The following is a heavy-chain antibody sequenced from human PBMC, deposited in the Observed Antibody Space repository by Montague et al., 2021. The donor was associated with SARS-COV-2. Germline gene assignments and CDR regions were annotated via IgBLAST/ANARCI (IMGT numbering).Heavy chain of an antibody. D-gene: IGHD3-10*01. V-gene: IGHV4-34*01. CDR3: ARGRRILLWFGELLSGGDYYGRDF. J-gene: IGHJ6*02. CDR1: GGSFSGYY. CDR2: INHSGST. Sequence: SETLSLTCAVYGGSFSGYYWSWIRQPPGKGLEWIGEINHSGSTNYNPSLKSRVTISVDTSKNQFSLKLSSVTAADTAVYYCARGRRILLWFGELLSGGDYYGRDFWGQGTTVTVSS.